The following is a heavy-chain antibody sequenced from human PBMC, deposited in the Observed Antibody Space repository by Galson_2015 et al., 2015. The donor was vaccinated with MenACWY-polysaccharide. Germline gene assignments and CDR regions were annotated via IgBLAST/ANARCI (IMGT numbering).Heavy chain of an antibody. CDR2: IYHSGST. V-gene: IGHV4-38-2*01. Sequence: TCAVSVYSISSGYSWGWIRQPPGKGLEWIGSIYHSGSTYYNPSLKSRVTISVDTSKNQFSLKLSSVTAADTAVYYCARVEKYSGSYYILHWGQGTLVTVSS. J-gene: IGHJ4*02. CDR1: VYSISSGYS. CDR3: ARVEKYSGSYYILH. D-gene: IGHD1-26*01.